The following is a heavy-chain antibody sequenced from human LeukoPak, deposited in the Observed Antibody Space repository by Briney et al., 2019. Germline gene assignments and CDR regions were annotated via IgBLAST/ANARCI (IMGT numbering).Heavy chain of an antibody. D-gene: IGHD6-13*01. CDR2: TYHSGST. CDR1: GGSFSSSDW. J-gene: IGHJ3*02. V-gene: IGHV4-4*02. Sequence: SGTLSLTCAVSGGSFSSSDWWSWVRQPPGKGLEWIGETYHSGSTNYNPSLKSRVTISVDKSKNQFSLKLSSVTAADTAVYYCARVWIAAAGTGGAFDIWGQGTMVTVSS. CDR3: ARVWIAAAGTGGAFDI.